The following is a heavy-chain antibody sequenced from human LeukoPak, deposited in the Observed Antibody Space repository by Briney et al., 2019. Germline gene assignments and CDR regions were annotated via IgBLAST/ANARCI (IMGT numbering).Heavy chain of an antibody. V-gene: IGHV4-59*08. CDR1: GGSSSRYH. J-gene: IGHJ4*02. CDR2: IYYSGST. Sequence: SETLSPTCTVSGGSSSRYHWSWIRQPPGKGLEWIGYIYYSGSTNYNPSLKSRVTISVDTSKNQFSLKLSSVTAADTAVYYCARLDYGDYTLDYWGQGTLVTVSS. CDR3: ARLDYGDYTLDY. D-gene: IGHD4-17*01.